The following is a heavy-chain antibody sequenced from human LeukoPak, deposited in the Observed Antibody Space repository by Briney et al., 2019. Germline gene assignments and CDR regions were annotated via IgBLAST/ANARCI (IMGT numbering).Heavy chain of an antibody. D-gene: IGHD5-18*01. CDR1: GGSISSSNW. Sequence: PSETLSLTCAVSGGSISSSNWWSWVRQPPGKGLEWIGEIYHSGSTNYNPSLKSRVTISVDTSKNQFSLKLSSVTAADTAVYYCARVGIRLYYYYGMDVWGQGTTVTVSS. V-gene: IGHV4-4*02. J-gene: IGHJ6*02. CDR2: IYHSGST. CDR3: ARVGIRLYYYYGMDV.